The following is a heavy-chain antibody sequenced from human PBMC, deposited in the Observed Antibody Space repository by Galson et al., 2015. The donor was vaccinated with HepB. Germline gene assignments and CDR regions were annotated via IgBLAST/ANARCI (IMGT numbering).Heavy chain of an antibody. Sequence: SGAEVKKPGESLRISCKGSGYSFTSYWISWVRQMPGKGLEWMGRIDPSDSYIKYSPSFQGHVTISADKSISTAYLQWSSLKASDTAMYYCAGGGGSGPPPIAVAGDTYDYWGQGTLVTVSS. CDR1: GYSFTSYW. CDR2: IDPSDSYI. J-gene: IGHJ4*02. CDR3: AGGGGSGPPPIAVAGDTYDY. D-gene: IGHD6-19*01. V-gene: IGHV5-10-1*01.